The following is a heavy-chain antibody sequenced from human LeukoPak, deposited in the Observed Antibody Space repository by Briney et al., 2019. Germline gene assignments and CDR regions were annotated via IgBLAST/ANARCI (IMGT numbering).Heavy chain of an antibody. CDR1: GFTFRSDA. Sequence: GGSLRLSCAASGFTFRSDAMTWVRQAPGKGLEWVSGISGSGGTTYYADSVKGRFTISRDNSNNTLYLQMNSLRAEDTAVYYCAPYRDGYNQGAFDIWGQGTMVTVSS. D-gene: IGHD5-24*01. CDR2: ISGSGGTT. CDR3: APYRDGYNQGAFDI. V-gene: IGHV3-23*01. J-gene: IGHJ3*02.